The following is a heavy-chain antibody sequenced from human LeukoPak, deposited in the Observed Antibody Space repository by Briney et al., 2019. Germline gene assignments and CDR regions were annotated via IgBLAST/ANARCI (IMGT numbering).Heavy chain of an antibody. D-gene: IGHD3-22*01. CDR1: GGSISSYY. J-gene: IGHJ5*02. Sequence: SETLSFTCTVSGGSISSYYWSWIRQPAGKGLEWIGRIYTSGSTNYNPSLKSRVTMSVDTPKNQFSLKLSSVTAADTAVYYCARVGGYYDSSGYRRDNWFDPWGQGTLVTVSS. V-gene: IGHV4-4*07. CDR3: ARVGGYYDSSGYRRDNWFDP. CDR2: IYTSGST.